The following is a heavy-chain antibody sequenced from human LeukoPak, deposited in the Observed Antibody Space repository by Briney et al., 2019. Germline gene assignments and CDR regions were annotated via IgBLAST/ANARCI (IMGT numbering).Heavy chain of an antibody. V-gene: IGHV1-69*04. D-gene: IGHD4-11*01. Sequence: ASVKVSCKASRGTFSSYAISWVRQAPGQGLEWMGRIIPILGIANYAQKFQGRVTITADKSTSTAYMELSSLRCEDTAVYYCARAVVTVTPPGMDVWGQGTTVTVSS. CDR2: IIPILGIA. CDR1: RGTFSSYA. CDR3: ARAVVTVTPPGMDV. J-gene: IGHJ6*02.